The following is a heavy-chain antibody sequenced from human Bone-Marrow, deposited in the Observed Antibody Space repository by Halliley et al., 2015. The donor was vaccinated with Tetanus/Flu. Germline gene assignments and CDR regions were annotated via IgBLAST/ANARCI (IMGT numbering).Heavy chain of an antibody. CDR2: ISGSSHPT. Sequence: KGLEWLSYISGSSHPTSYAASVKARFTISRDNGEKSLHLQMNSLRVEDTAVYYCARAGPYGADPWGQGTLVTVSS. V-gene: IGHV3-11*06. CDR3: ARAGPYGADP. J-gene: IGHJ5*02. D-gene: IGHD4-17*01.